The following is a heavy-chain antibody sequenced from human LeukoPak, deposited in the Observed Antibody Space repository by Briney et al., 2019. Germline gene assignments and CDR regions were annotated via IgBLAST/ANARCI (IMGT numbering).Heavy chain of an antibody. Sequence: GESLKISCKGSGYSFTSYWFGWVRQMPGKGLEWMGIIYPGDSDTRYSPSFQGQVTISADKSISTAYLQWSGLKASDTAMYYCARAAYDYVWGSYRNFDYWGQGTLVTVSS. V-gene: IGHV5-51*01. J-gene: IGHJ4*02. CDR1: GYSFTSYW. D-gene: IGHD3-16*02. CDR3: ARAAYDYVWGSYRNFDY. CDR2: IYPGDSDT.